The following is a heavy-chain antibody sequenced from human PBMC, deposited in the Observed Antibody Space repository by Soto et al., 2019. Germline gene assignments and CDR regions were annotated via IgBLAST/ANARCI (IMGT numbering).Heavy chain of an antibody. V-gene: IGHV3-30*18. CDR1: GFNFDNYG. CDR2: ITYDGSFQ. Sequence: PGGSLRLSCQASGFNFDNYGMHWVRQAPGKGLEWVAVITYDGSFQYYADSVKGRFTISGDNSKNTLSLHLNTLKPEDTAVYHCAKDRVGGTFYTPLAFWGQGTLVTVSS. D-gene: IGHD1-7*01. J-gene: IGHJ4*02. CDR3: AKDRVGGTFYTPLAF.